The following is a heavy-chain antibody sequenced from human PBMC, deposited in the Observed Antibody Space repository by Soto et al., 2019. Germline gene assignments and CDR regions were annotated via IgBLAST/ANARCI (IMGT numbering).Heavy chain of an antibody. Sequence: SETLSLTCSVSGADINTYSWTWIRQPAGKGLEWIGRIYTSASINYNPSLRGRVTLSVDTSTNQVSLKLASVTAADTAVYYCARDREAGYNFYYGMDVWGQGTTVTVSS. V-gene: IGHV4-4*07. CDR2: IYTSASI. D-gene: IGHD6-19*01. J-gene: IGHJ6*02. CDR1: GADINTYS. CDR3: ARDREAGYNFYYGMDV.